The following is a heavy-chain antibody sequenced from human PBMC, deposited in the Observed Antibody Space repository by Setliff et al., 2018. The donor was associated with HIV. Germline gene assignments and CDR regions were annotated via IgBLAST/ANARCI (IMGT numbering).Heavy chain of an antibody. Sequence: PSETLSLTCTVSGDSIRSGDYYWSWIRQSPEKGLEWIGYTFHTGGTYYNPSLKSRVTMSVDTSKNQFSLKLSSVTAADTAVYYCARELLRSWDGSENSYKPYYFDYWGQGTLVTVAS. D-gene: IGHD3-10*01. CDR1: GDSIRSGDYY. CDR2: TFHTGGT. CDR3: ARELLRSWDGSENSYKPYYFDY. V-gene: IGHV4-30-4*08. J-gene: IGHJ4*02.